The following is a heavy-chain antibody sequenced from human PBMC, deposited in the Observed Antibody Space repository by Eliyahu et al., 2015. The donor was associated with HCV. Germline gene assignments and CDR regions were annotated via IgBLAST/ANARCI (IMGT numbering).Heavy chain of an antibody. CDR3: ARTDIVVVPAAIPGGWYYYYYGMDV. CDR2: IFSNDEK. CDR1: GFSLSNARMX. J-gene: IGHJ6*02. D-gene: IGHD2-2*02. V-gene: IGHV2-26*01. Sequence: QVTLKESGPVLVKPTETLTLTCTVSGFSLSNARMXVSWIRXPPGKALEWLAHIFSNDEKSYSTSLKSRLTISKDTSKSQVVLTMTNMDPVDTATYYCARTDIVVVPAAIPGGWYYYYYGMDVWGQGTTVTVSS.